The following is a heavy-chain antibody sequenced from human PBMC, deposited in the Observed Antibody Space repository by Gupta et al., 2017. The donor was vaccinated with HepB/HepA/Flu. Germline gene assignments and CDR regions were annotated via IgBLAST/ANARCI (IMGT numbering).Heavy chain of an antibody. CDR2: IWYDGSNK. Sequence: QVQLVESGGGVVQPGMSLRLSCAASGFTFSSYGMRWVRQAPGKGLEWVAVIWYDGSNKYYADAVKGRFTVSRDNSKITLYLQMNSLRDEDTAVYFCARDRYRGYAKTFDNWGQGTLVTVSS. D-gene: IGHD5-12*01. J-gene: IGHJ4*02. V-gene: IGHV3-33*01. CDR3: ARDRYRGYAKTFDN. CDR1: GFTFSSYG.